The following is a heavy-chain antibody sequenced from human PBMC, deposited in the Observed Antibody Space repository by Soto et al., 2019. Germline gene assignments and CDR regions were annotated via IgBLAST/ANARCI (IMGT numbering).Heavy chain of an antibody. V-gene: IGHV1-3*01. CDR1: GLTFTSYS. Sequence: GASVKGCSKASGLTFTSYSMYLGRQDPGQRLEWMGWINAGNGNTKYSQKFQGRVTIPRDTSASTAYMELSSLRSEDTAVYYCARESSEQWLVRDWFDPWGQGTLVTVSS. J-gene: IGHJ5*02. CDR3: ARESSEQWLVRDWFDP. D-gene: IGHD6-19*01. CDR2: INAGNGNT.